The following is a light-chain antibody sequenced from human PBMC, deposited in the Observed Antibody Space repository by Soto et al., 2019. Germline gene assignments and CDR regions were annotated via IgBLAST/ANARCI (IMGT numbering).Light chain of an antibody. CDR1: QSIGSW. J-gene: IGKJ1*01. Sequence: DIQMTQSPSTLSASVGDRVTITCRASQSIGSWLAWYEQKPGKAPKVLLYKASTLESGVPSRFSGSGSGTEFTLTISSLQPDDFATYYCQQYNTCAWTFGQGTKVDIK. CDR2: KAS. CDR3: QQYNTCAWT. V-gene: IGKV1-5*03.